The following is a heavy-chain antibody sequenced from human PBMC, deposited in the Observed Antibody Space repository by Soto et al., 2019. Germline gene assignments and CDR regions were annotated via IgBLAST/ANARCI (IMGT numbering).Heavy chain of an antibody. D-gene: IGHD6-13*01. CDR1: GGTFSSYA. CDR2: IIPIFGTA. CDR3: ARYXSPGYSSNADRDNAFDI. Sequence: SVKVSCKASGGTFSSYAISWVRQAPGQGLEWMGGIIPIFGTANYAQKFQGRVTITADESTSTAYMELSSLRSEDTAVYYCARYXSPGYSSNADRDNAFDIWGQGTMVTVSS. V-gene: IGHV1-69*13. J-gene: IGHJ3*02.